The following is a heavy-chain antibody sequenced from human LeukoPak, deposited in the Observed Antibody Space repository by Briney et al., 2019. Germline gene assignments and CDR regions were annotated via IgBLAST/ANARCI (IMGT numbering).Heavy chain of an antibody. J-gene: IGHJ4*02. CDR3: ARARGGYGFDY. CDR1: RFTFSSYW. D-gene: IGHD5-12*01. CDR2: IKQDGSEK. Sequence: TGGSLRLSCAASRFTFSSYWMSWVRQAPGKGLEWVANIKQDGSEKYYVDSVEGRFTISRDNAKNSLYLQLNSLRAEDTAVYYCARARGGYGFDYWGQGTLITVSS. V-gene: IGHV3-7*03.